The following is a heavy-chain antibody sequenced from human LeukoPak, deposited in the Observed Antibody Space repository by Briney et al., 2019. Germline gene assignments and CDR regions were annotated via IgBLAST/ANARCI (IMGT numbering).Heavy chain of an antibody. D-gene: IGHD3-22*01. J-gene: IGHJ4*02. V-gene: IGHV3-74*01. CDR2: INSDGSST. Sequence: PGGSLRLSCAASGFTFSIYWMHWVRQASGKGLVWVSRINSDGSSTSYTDSVKGRFTISRDNAKNTLYLQMNSLRAEDTAVYFCARDRVNYDSSGYYYWGQGTLVTVSS. CDR1: GFTFSIYW. CDR3: ARDRVNYDSSGYYY.